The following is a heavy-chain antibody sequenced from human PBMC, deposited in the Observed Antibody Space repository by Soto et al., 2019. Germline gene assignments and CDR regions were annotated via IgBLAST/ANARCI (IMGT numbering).Heavy chain of an antibody. CDR2: ITGSGSSS. CDR3: AKSRDLYYYDSSGYYKGREFDY. D-gene: IGHD3-22*01. Sequence: GGSLRLSCAASGFTFSTYAMSWVRQAPGKGLERVSVITGSGSSSYYADSVKGRFTISRDNSKNTVDLQMNSLRAEDTAVYYCAKSRDLYYYDSSGYYKGREFDYWGQGTLVTVSS. CDR1: GFTFSTYA. V-gene: IGHV3-23*01. J-gene: IGHJ4*02.